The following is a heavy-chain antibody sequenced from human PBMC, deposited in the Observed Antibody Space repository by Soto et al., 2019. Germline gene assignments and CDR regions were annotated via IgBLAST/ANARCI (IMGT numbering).Heavy chain of an antibody. V-gene: IGHV3-30*18. D-gene: IGHD1-26*01. J-gene: IGHJ5*02. CDR1: GFIFSDYA. CDR2: ILFDGNKK. CDR3: AKDGSQTIIGSYLSS. Sequence: QVQLVESGGGVVRPGRSLRLSCSASGFIFSDYAMHWVRQAPGKGMEWVAVILFDGNKKYYADSVKGRFTISRDNSKNTLQLQMNSLRAEDTAVYYCAKDGSQTIIGSYLSSWGQGSLVTVSS.